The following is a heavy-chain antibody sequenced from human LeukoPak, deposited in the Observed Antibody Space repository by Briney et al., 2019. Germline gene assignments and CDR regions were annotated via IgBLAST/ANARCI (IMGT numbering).Heavy chain of an antibody. V-gene: IGHV4-39*01. CDR3: ARSSAVARSPQMK. J-gene: IGHJ4*02. Sequence: PSQTLSLTCTVSGGSISSGSYYWSWIRQPPGKGLEWIGSIYYSGSTYYNPSLKSRVTISVDTSKNQFSLKLSSVTAADTAVYYCARSSAVARSPQMKWGQGTLVTVSS. CDR2: IYYSGST. CDR1: GGSISSGSYY. D-gene: IGHD3-10*01.